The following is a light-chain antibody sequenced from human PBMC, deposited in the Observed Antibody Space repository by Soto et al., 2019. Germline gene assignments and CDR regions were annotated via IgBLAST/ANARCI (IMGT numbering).Light chain of an antibody. CDR2: EDN. V-gene: IGLV6-57*04. CDR1: SGSIASNY. J-gene: IGLJ2*01. Sequence: NFMLTQPHSVSESPAKTVTISCTRSSGSIASNYVQWYQQRPGSAPTTVIYEDNQRPSGVPDRFSGSIDSSSNSASLTISGLKTEDEADYYCQSYDSSIVVFGGGTKVTVL. CDR3: QSYDSSIVV.